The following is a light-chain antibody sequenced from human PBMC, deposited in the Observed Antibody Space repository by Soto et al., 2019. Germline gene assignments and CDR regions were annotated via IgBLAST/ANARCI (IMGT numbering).Light chain of an antibody. CDR1: SGHSSYA. CDR3: QTWGTGIHV. CDR2: LNSDGSH. Sequence: QSVLTQSPSASASLGASVKLTSTLSSGHSSYAIAWHQQQPEKGPRYLMKLNSDGSHSKGDGIPDRFSGSSSGAERYLIISSLQSEDEADYYCQTWGTGIHVFGTGTKLTV. V-gene: IGLV4-69*01. J-gene: IGLJ1*01.